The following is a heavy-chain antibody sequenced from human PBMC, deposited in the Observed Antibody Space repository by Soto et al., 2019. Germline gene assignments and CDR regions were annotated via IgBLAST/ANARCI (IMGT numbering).Heavy chain of an antibody. CDR1: GGSTSSYY. Sequence: QVQLQESGPGLVKPSETLSLTCTVSGGSTSSYYWSWIRQPPGKGLEWIGYIYYSGSTNYNPSLKSRVTISVDTSKNQFSLKLSSVTAADTAVYYCARDTVDYVWGSYRSHGMDVWGQGTTVTVSS. V-gene: IGHV4-59*01. CDR3: ARDTVDYVWGSYRSHGMDV. D-gene: IGHD3-16*02. CDR2: IYYSGST. J-gene: IGHJ6*02.